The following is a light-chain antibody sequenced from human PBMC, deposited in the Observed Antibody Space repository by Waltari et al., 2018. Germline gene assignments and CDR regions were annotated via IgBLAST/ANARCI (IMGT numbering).Light chain of an antibody. V-gene: IGKV4-1*01. Sequence: DIVMTQSPDSLSVSLGERATINCKSSLSILHSSQNKNYLAWYQQKSGQSPKLLIYAASTRESVVPDRFSGSGSGTDFTLTISGLQAEDVAVYYWQQYFSSPLSFGPGTKVDIK. CDR3: QQYFSSPLS. CDR1: LSILHSSQNKNY. J-gene: IGKJ3*01. CDR2: AAS.